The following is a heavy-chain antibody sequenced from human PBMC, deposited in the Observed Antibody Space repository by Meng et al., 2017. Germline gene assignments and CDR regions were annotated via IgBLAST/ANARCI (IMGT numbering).Heavy chain of an antibody. CDR2: INPNSGGT. CDR3: ARGGYSSGVRVRHWFDP. D-gene: IGHD6-25*01. Sequence: APLGESVDEVEAGVSGKVSCKAAGYTFTGDYMHWVRQAPGQGLEWMGWINPNSGGTNYAQKFQDRVTMTRDTSISTAYMELSRLRSDDTAVYYCARGGYSSGVRVRHWFDPWGQGTLVTVSS. J-gene: IGHJ5*02. V-gene: IGHV1-2*02. CDR1: GYTFTGDY.